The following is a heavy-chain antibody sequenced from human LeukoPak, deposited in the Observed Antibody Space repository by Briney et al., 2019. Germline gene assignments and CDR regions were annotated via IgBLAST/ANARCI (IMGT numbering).Heavy chain of an antibody. CDR1: GFTFSSYA. D-gene: IGHD3-22*01. CDR3: ASRGGRRYYDSSGYFPDY. V-gene: IGHV3-30*04. Sequence: GGSLRLSCAASGFTFSSYAMHWVRQAPGKGLEWVAVISYDGSNKYYADSVKGRFTISRDNSKNTLYLQMNSPRAEDTAVYYCASRGGRRYYDSSGYFPDYWGQGTLVTVSS. CDR2: ISYDGSNK. J-gene: IGHJ4*02.